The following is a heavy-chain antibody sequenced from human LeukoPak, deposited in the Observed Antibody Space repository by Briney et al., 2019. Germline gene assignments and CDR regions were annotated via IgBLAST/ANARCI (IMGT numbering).Heavy chain of an antibody. V-gene: IGHV3-23*01. CDR1: GFTLSSSA. CDR2: NSNNGGYT. J-gene: IGHJ4*02. Sequence: GGSLRLSCAASGFTLSSSAMSWVRQAPGKGLEWVSANSNNGGYTYYADSVQGRFTISRDNSKSTLCLQMNSLRAEDTAVYYCAKQLGYCSDGSCYFPYWGQGTLVTVSS. CDR3: AKQLGYCSDGSCYFPY. D-gene: IGHD2-15*01.